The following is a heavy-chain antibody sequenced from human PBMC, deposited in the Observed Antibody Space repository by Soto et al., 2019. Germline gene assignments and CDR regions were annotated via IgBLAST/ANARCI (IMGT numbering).Heavy chain of an antibody. Sequence: QSGGSLRLSCAASGFTFSSYGMHWVRQAPGKGLEWVAVIWYDGSSKYYADSVKGRFTISRDNSKNTLYLQMNSLRAEDTAVYYCARDPAYGSSSYYYYYYGMDVWGQGTTVTVSS. CDR3: ARDPAYGSSSYYYYYYGMDV. CDR1: GFTFSSYG. D-gene: IGHD6-6*01. J-gene: IGHJ6*02. V-gene: IGHV3-33*01. CDR2: IWYDGSSK.